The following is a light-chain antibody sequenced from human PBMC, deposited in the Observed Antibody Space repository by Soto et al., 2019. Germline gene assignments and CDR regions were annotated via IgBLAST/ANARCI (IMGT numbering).Light chain of an antibody. CDR2: AAS. CDR3: LQRYNFSWT. CDR1: QGIGTD. J-gene: IGKJ1*01. Sequence: AIQLTQSPSSLSASVGDRVTISCRASQGIGTDLAWYQQKPGKAPRLLIVAASNLQSGVPSRFSGSGSGTDFTLTISRLQHEDFATYDFLQRYNFSWTFGQGTKVEIK. V-gene: IGKV1-6*01.